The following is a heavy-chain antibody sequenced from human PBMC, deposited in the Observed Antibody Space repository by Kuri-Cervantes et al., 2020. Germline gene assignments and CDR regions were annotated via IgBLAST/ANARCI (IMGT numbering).Heavy chain of an antibody. Sequence: ASVKVSCKASGYTFTSYYMHWVRQAPGRGLEWMGIINPSGGSTSYAQKFQGRVTMTRDTSTSTVYMELSSLRSEDTAVYYCARGRGYSYGYHYYGMDVWGQGTTVTVSS. CDR3: ARGRGYSYGYHYYGMDV. D-gene: IGHD5-18*01. J-gene: IGHJ6*02. CDR1: GYTFTSYY. V-gene: IGHV1-46*01. CDR2: INPSGGST.